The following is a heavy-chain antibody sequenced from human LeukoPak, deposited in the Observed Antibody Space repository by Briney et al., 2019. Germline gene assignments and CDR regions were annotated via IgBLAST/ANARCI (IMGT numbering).Heavy chain of an antibody. CDR3: AREVVRYYGSGSYYTFDY. Sequence: SETLSLTCAVYGGSFSGYYWSWIRQPPGKGLEWIGEINHSGSTNYNPSLKSRVTISVDTSKNQFSLKLSSVTAADTAVYYCAREVVRYYGSGSYYTFDYWGQGTLVTVSS. CDR2: INHSGST. V-gene: IGHV4-34*01. D-gene: IGHD3-10*01. J-gene: IGHJ4*02. CDR1: GGSFSGYY.